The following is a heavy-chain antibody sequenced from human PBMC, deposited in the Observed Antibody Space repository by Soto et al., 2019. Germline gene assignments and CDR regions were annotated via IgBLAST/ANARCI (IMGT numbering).Heavy chain of an antibody. CDR1: GYTFTSYD. Sequence: QVQLVQSGAEVKKPGASVKVSCKASGYTFTSYDINWVRQATGQGLEWMGWMNPNSGNTGYAQKFQGRVTMTRNTSISTAYMELSSLRSEDTAVYYCARWGDYGDYRYSYYYMDVWGKGTTVTVSS. J-gene: IGHJ6*03. CDR3: ARWGDYGDYRYSYYYMDV. D-gene: IGHD4-17*01. V-gene: IGHV1-8*01. CDR2: MNPNSGNT.